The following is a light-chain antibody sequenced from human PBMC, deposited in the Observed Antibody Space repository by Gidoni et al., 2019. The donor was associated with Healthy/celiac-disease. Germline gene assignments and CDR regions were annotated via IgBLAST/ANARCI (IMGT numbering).Light chain of an antibody. Sequence: PAPLSLSPGERATLSCSASQSVSSYLAWYHTKPGQAPMLLIYDASNTATGIPARFSGSGSGTDFTLTISRLEPEDFAVYYCRQRSNRPKLTFXGXTKVEIK. CDR3: RQRSNRPKLT. J-gene: IGKJ4*01. CDR1: QSVSSY. CDR2: DAS. V-gene: IGKV3-11*01.